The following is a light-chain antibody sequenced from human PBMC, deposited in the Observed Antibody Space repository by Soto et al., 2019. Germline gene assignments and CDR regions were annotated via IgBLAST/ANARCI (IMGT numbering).Light chain of an antibody. J-gene: IGLJ1*01. Sequence: QSALTQPASVSGSPGQSITISCTGTSGDVGGYNYVSWYQQHPGKAPTLMIYDVSNRPSGVSNRFSGSKSGNTASLTISGLQAEDEADYYCSSYTSSSTRVFGTGTKVTVL. V-gene: IGLV2-14*01. CDR2: DVS. CDR1: SGDVGGYNY. CDR3: SSYTSSSTRV.